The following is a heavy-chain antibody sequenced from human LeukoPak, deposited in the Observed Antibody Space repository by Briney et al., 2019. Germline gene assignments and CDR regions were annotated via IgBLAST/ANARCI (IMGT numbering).Heavy chain of an antibody. CDR1: GGSISSGDYY. Sequence: SETLSLTCTVSGGSISSGDYYWSWIRQPPGTGLEWIVYIYYSGSTYYNPSLKSRVSISVDTSKNQFSLKLSSVTAADTAVYYCARMKRGYGSGDSDYWGQGTLVTVSS. D-gene: IGHD3-10*01. CDR3: ARMKRGYGSGDSDY. V-gene: IGHV4-30-4*01. CDR2: IYYSGST. J-gene: IGHJ4*02.